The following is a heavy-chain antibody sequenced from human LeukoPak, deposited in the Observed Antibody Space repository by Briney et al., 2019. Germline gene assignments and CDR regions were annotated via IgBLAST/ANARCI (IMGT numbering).Heavy chain of an antibody. V-gene: IGHV1-8*01. CDR1: GYSFTSYD. CDR3: ARSHRIAVAATRTAPGY. J-gene: IGHJ4*02. CDR2: MNPNSGNT. Sequence: ASVKVSCKASGYSFTSYDIKGVRQATGEGLEWMGWMNPNSGNTGYAQKFQGRVTMTRNTSISTAYMELSSLRSEDTAVYYCARSHRIAVAATRTAPGYWGQGTLVTVSS. D-gene: IGHD6-19*01.